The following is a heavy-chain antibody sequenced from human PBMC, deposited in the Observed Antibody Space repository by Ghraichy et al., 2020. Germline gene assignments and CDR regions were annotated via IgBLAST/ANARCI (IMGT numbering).Heavy chain of an antibody. J-gene: IGHJ4*02. CDR3: ARDRTLGGNYFDY. D-gene: IGHD4-23*01. Sequence: SETLSLTCTVPGGSVSNAGYYWTWIGQHLGKGLEWLGYIAYTGNTYNNPSLKSRLTVSLDTSKNHFSLKLSSVTAADTAVYYCARDRTLGGNYFDYWSQGSLVTVSS. V-gene: IGHV4-31*03. CDR2: IAYTGNT. CDR1: GGSVSNAGYY.